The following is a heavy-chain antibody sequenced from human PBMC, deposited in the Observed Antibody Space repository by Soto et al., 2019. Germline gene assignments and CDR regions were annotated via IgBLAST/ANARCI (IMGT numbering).Heavy chain of an antibody. D-gene: IGHD2-2*01. CDR1: GYSFTSYW. J-gene: IGHJ4*02. CDR2: IDPSDSYT. CDR3: ARHADCSSTSCLFDY. Sequence: LKISCKGSGYSFTSYWISWVRQMPGKGLEWMGRIDPSDSYTNYGPSFQGHVTISADKSISTAYLQWSSLKASDTAMYYCARHADCSSTSCLFDYWGQGTLVTVSS. V-gene: IGHV5-10-1*01.